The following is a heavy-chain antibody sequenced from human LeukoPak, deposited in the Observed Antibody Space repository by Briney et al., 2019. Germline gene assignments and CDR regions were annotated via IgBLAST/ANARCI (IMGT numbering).Heavy chain of an antibody. Sequence: GGSLRLSCAASGFTFSSYAMSWVRQAPGKGLEWVSAISGSGGSTYYADSVRGRFTISRDNSKNMLYLQTNSLRAEDTAIYYCAKCEKNRWLQLGAFDIWGQGTVVTVSS. CDR3: AKCEKNRWLQLGAFDI. CDR2: ISGSGGST. J-gene: IGHJ3*02. D-gene: IGHD5-24*01. CDR1: GFTFSSYA. V-gene: IGHV3-23*01.